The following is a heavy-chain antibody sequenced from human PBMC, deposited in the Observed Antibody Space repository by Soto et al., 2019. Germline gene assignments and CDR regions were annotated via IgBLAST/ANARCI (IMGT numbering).Heavy chain of an antibody. CDR2: ISGSGGST. Sequence: GGSLRLSCAASGFTFSGYAMSWVRQAPGKGLEWVSAISGSGGSTYYADSVKGRFTISRDNSKNTLYLQMNSLRAEDTAVYYCAKDGITIFGVVIIGDDAFDIWGQGTMVTVSS. V-gene: IGHV3-23*01. J-gene: IGHJ3*02. CDR3: AKDGITIFGVVIIGDDAFDI. D-gene: IGHD3-3*01. CDR1: GFTFSGYA.